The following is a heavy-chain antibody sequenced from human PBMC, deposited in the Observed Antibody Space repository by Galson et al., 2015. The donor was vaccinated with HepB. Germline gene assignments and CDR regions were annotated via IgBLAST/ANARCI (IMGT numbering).Heavy chain of an antibody. D-gene: IGHD6-19*01. V-gene: IGHV2-5*01. CDR1: GFSLTSNGVG. CDR3: AHRPTRNGWYVDAFDV. Sequence: PALVKPTHTLTLTCTLSGFSLTSNGVGVGWIRQPPGKALEWLALFFWNDEERYTSSLKNRLTIAKDTSKNQVVLTMTNVDPVDTATYYCAHRPTRNGWYVDAFDVWGQGTMVTVSS. CDR2: FFWNDEE. J-gene: IGHJ3*01.